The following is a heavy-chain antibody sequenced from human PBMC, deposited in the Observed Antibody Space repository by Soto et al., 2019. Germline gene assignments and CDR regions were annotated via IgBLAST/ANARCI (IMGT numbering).Heavy chain of an antibody. Sequence: SETLSLTCTVSGGSISSSSYYWGWIRQPPGKGLEWIGYIYYSGSPYYNPSLKSRVTISVDTSKNQFSLKLSSVTAADTAVYYCAVPAASVAGASGSYYYYGMDVWGQGTTVTVSS. CDR1: GGSISSSSYY. J-gene: IGHJ6*02. CDR2: IYYSGSP. CDR3: AVPAASVAGASGSYYYYGMDV. D-gene: IGHD6-19*01. V-gene: IGHV4-39*01.